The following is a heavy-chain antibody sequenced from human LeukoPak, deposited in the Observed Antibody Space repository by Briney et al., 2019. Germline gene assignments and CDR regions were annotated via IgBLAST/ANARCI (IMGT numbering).Heavy chain of an antibody. CDR1: GFTFSSYW. CDR2: IKQDGSEK. CDR3: ASSRGSWPDYFDY. D-gene: IGHD6-13*01. J-gene: IGHJ4*02. Sequence: PGGSLRLSCAASGFTFSSYWMNWVRQAPGKGLEWVANIKQDGSEKYYVDSVKGRFTISRDNAKNSLYLQMNSLRAEDTAVYYCASSRGSWPDYFDYWGQGTLVTVSS. V-gene: IGHV3-7*01.